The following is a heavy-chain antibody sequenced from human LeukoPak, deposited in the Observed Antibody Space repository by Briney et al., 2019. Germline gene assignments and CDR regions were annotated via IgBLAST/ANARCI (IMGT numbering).Heavy chain of an antibody. V-gene: IGHV3-23*01. CDR3: AKAARMAVAGPKPTNFDY. CDR1: GFTFSSYA. Sequence: GGSLRLSRAASGFTFSSYAMSWVRQAPGKGLEWVPAISGSGGSTYYADSVKGRFTISRDNSKNTLYLQMNSLRAEDTAVYYCAKAARMAVAGPKPTNFDYWGQGTLVTVSS. D-gene: IGHD6-19*01. CDR2: ISGSGGST. J-gene: IGHJ4*02.